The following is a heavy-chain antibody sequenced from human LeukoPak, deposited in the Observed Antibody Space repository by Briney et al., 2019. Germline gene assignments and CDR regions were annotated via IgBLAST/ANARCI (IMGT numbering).Heavy chain of an antibody. CDR1: GYTFTSYY. V-gene: IGHV1-18*04. CDR2: ISAYNGNT. J-gene: IGHJ3*02. CDR3: ARVPEYNAFDI. Sequence: ASVKSSCKASGYTFTSYYMHWVRQAPGQGLEWMGWISAYNGNTNYAQKLQGRVTMTTDTSTSTAYMELRSLRSDDTAVYYCARVPEYNAFDIWGQGTMVTVSS. D-gene: IGHD2/OR15-2a*01.